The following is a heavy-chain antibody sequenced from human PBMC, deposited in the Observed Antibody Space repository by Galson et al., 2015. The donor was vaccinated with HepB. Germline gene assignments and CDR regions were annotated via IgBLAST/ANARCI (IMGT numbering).Heavy chain of an antibody. CDR3: ARDGDSFGDLPLDY. J-gene: IGHJ4*02. CDR2: IKQDGSEK. V-gene: IGHV3-7*03. D-gene: IGHD3-10*01. CDR1: GFTFSSYW. Sequence: SLRLSCAASGFTFSSYWMSWVRQAPGKGLEWVANIKQDGSEKYYVDSVKGRFTISRDNAKNSLYLQMNSLRAEDTAVYYCARDGDSFGDLPLDYWGQGTLVTVSS.